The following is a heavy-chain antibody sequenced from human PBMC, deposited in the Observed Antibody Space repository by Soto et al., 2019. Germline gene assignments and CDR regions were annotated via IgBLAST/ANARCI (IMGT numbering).Heavy chain of an antibody. J-gene: IGHJ4*02. V-gene: IGHV5-51*01. Sequence: GESLKISCKASGYSFSDYWIGWVRQMPGKGLEWMGIIYPGDSDTRYSPSFQGQVTISADKSISTAYLQWSSLKASDTAMYYCARPVVGYYSYFDYWGQGTLVTVSS. CDR2: IYPGDSDT. CDR1: GYSFSDYW. CDR3: ARPVVGYYSYFDY. D-gene: IGHD3-22*01.